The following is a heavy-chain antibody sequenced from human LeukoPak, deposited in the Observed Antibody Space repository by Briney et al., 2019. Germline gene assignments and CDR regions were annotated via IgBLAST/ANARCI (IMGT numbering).Heavy chain of an antibody. CDR1: GFTFNSYG. D-gene: IGHD3-10*01. V-gene: IGHV3-74*01. CDR2: INSDGSST. J-gene: IGHJ4*02. Sequence: PGGSLRLSCAASGFTFNSYGMHWVRQAPGKGLVWVSRINSDGSSTSYADSVKGRFTISRDNAKNTLYLQMNSLRAEDTAVYYCARDWDYYGSGSYWGWGQGTLVTVSS. CDR3: ARDWDYYGSGSYWG.